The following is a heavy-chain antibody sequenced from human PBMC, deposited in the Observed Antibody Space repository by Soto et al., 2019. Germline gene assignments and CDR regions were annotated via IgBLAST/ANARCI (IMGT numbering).Heavy chain of an antibody. J-gene: IGHJ4*02. D-gene: IGHD3-22*01. Sequence: SVKVSCKASGGTFSSYAISWVRQAPGQGLEWMGGIIPIFGTANYAQKFQGRVTITADESTSTAYMELSNLRSEDTAVYYCARENQDYYDSSGYRPFDYWGQGTLVTVSS. CDR2: IIPIFGTA. CDR3: ARENQDYYDSSGYRPFDY. V-gene: IGHV1-69*13. CDR1: GGTFSSYA.